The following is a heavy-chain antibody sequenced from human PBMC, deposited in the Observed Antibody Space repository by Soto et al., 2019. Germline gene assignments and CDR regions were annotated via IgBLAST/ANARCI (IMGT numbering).Heavy chain of an antibody. CDR1: GFTFSSYS. J-gene: IGHJ4*02. V-gene: IGHV3-48*02. D-gene: IGHD4-17*01. CDR2: ISSSSSTI. Sequence: EVQLVESGGGLVQPGGSLRLSCAASGFTFSSYSMNWVRQAPGKGLEWVSYISSSSSTIYYADSVKGRFTISRDNAKNSLYLQMNSRRDEDRAVYYCASELMTTVTIGYGGQGTLVTVSS. CDR3: ASELMTTVTIGY.